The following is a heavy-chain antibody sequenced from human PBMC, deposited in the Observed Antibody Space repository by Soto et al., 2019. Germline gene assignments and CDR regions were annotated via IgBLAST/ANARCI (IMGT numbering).Heavy chain of an antibody. CDR1: GYTFTSQN. V-gene: IGHV1-58*02. CDR2: IVVASGNA. CDR3: AADRPDYYYFGMDV. J-gene: IGHJ6*02. Sequence: SVKVSCKASGYTFTSQNMQWVRQARGQRLEWIGWIVVASGNANYAQKFQERVTITWDTSTSTAYMELSSLRSEDTAVYYCAADRPDYYYFGMDVWGQGTTVTVSS.